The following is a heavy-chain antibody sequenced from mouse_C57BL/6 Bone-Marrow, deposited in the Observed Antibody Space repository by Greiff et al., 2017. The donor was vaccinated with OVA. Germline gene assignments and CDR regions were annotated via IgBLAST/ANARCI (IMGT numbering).Heavy chain of an antibody. CDR1: GYTFTSYW. Sequence: QVQLQQPGAELVKPGASVKVSCKASGYTFTSYWMHWVKQRPGQGLEWIGMIHPNSGSTNYNEKFKSKATLTVDKSSSTAYMQLSSLTSEDSAVYYCARPYDLYAMDYWGQGTSVTVSS. D-gene: IGHD2-3*01. V-gene: IGHV1-64*01. J-gene: IGHJ4*01. CDR2: IHPNSGST. CDR3: ARPYDLYAMDY.